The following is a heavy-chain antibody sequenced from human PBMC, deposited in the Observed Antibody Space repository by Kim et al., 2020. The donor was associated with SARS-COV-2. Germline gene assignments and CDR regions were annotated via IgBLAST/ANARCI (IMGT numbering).Heavy chain of an antibody. CDR3: ARGTGKYYYGIDV. D-gene: IGHD1-1*01. Sequence: YGDSGKGRFTRSRDKAKNSMSLQLHSLRAEDTAVYFCARGTGKYYYGIDVWGPGTTVTVSS. V-gene: IGHV3-11*04. J-gene: IGHJ6*02.